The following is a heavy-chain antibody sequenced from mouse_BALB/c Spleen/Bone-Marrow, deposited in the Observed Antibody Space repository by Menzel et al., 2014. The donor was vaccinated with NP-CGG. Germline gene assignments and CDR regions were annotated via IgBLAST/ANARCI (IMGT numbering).Heavy chain of an antibody. CDR2: INPSSAYT. J-gene: IGHJ3*01. Sequence: VQLQESAAELARPGASVKMSCKASGYTFTSYTMHWIKQRPGQGLEWIGYINPSSAYTEYNQKFKDKTTLTADTSSSTAYKQRSSRASEDAAVYYCGRGGTARAAWFAYWGQGTLVTVSA. CDR3: GRGGTARAAWFAY. CDR1: GYTFTSYT. D-gene: IGHD3-3*01. V-gene: IGHV1-4*02.